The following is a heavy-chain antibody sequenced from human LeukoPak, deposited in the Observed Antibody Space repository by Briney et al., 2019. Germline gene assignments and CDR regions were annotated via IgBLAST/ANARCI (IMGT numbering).Heavy chain of an antibody. CDR3: ARGVYCSGGSCYQYYYYYYMDV. V-gene: IGHV3-64*01. CDR2: ISSNGGST. Sequence: GGSLRLSCGASGFTFSTFAMIWVRQAPGKGLEYVSAISSNGGSTYYANSVKGRFTISRDNSKNTLYLQMGSPRAEDMAVYYCARGVYCSGGSCYQYYYYYYMDVWGKGTTVTISS. J-gene: IGHJ6*03. CDR1: GFTFSTFA. D-gene: IGHD2-15*01.